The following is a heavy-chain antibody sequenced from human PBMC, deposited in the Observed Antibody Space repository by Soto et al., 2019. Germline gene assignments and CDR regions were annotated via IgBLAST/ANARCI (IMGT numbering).Heavy chain of an antibody. CDR2: ISQDGIDN. D-gene: IGHD6-6*01. V-gene: IGHV3-7*03. J-gene: IGHJ4*02. CDR3: ASRPAGNTYHAVFDF. Sequence: VRLVESGGTLVQPGGPLRISFAASELTFSGHWLPWVRKTPGKGPEGVANISQDGIDNSYVDPVRGRFTISRDNDKNSLSLQLDSLRAEDTAVYHCASRPAGNTYHAVFDFWGQGTLVNVSS. CDR1: ELTFSGHW.